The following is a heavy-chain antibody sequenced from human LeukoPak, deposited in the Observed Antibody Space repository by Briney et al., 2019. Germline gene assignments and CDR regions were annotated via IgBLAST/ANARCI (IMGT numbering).Heavy chain of an antibody. J-gene: IGHJ2*01. CDR1: GDSVSSSSVT. V-gene: IGHV6-1*01. CDR3: TRAGSYGYYWYFDL. CDR2: TYYRSKWYN. Sequence: SQTLSLTCAISGDSVSSSSVTWNWIRQSPSRGLEWLGRTYYRSKWYNDYAVSVKSRITINPDTSKNQFSLQLNSVTPEDTAVYYCTRAGSYGYYWYFDLWGRGTLVTVSS. D-gene: IGHD5-18*01.